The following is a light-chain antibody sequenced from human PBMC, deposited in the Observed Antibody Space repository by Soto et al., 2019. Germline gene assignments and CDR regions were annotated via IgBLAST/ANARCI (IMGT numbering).Light chain of an antibody. CDR3: AAWDDSLNGPV. J-gene: IGLJ2*01. CDR2: GNN. V-gene: IGLV1-44*01. Sequence: QSVLTQPPSTSGTPGQRVTISCSGSSSNIGVNTVNWYQQFPGTAPKILISGNNQRPSGVPDRFSGSKSGTSASLAISGLQSEDEADYFCAAWDDSLNGPVFGGGTQLTVL. CDR1: SSNIGVNT.